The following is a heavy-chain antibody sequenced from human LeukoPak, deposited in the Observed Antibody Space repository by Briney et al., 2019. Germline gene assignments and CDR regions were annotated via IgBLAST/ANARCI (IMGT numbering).Heavy chain of an antibody. V-gene: IGHV3-30-3*01. D-gene: IGHD3-3*01. CDR2: MSNDGSIK. CDR1: GFTFSEYT. CDR3: AREFTIFGVVIQRYDAFDI. J-gene: IGHJ3*02. Sequence: GGSLRLSCAASGFTFSEYTIHWVRQAPGKGLEWVAVMSNDGSIKKYANSVKGRFTISRDNSKNTLYLQMDSLRAEDTAVYYCAREFTIFGVVIQRYDAFDIWGQGTMVTVSS.